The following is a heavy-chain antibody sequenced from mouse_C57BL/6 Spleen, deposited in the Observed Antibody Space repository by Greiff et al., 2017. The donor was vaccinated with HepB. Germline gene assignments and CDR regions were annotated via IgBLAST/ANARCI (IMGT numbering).Heavy chain of an antibody. V-gene: IGHV1-81*01. D-gene: IGHD1-1*01. J-gene: IGHJ2*01. CDR2: IYPRSGNT. CDR3: ARCGITTTNLPCDY. Sequence: VQLQQSGAELARPGASVKLSCKASGYTFTSYGISWVKQTTGQGLEWIGEIYPRSGNTYYTEKLKGKATLTADKSSSTAYMELRSLTSEDSAVYFCARCGITTTNLPCDYWGQGTTLTVSS. CDR1: GYTFTSYG.